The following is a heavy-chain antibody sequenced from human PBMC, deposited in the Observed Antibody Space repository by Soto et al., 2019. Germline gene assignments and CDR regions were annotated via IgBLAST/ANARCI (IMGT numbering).Heavy chain of an antibody. CDR3: ARVGFGDFWSGSYPAYNRLEP. D-gene: IGHD3-3*01. Sequence: SETLSLTCTVSGGSISSSSYYWGGIRQPPGKGLEWIGSIYYSGSTYYNPSLKSRATISVDTSKNQFSLKLSSLTAADTAAYYCARVGFGDFWSGSYPAYNRLEPWGQRTLVT. V-gene: IGHV4-39*07. CDR1: GGSISSSSYY. J-gene: IGHJ5*02. CDR2: IYYSGST.